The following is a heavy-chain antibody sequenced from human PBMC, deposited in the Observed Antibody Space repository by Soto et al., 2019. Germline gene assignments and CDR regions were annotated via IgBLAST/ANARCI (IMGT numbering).Heavy chain of an antibody. CDR3: ARVKSGNGYFDY. V-gene: IGHV1-69*01. CDR1: GGTFSRYS. D-gene: IGHD2-15*01. J-gene: IGHJ4*02. CDR2: ISPLFGTP. Sequence: QVQLVQSGAEVKKSGSSVKVSCKASGGTFSRYSISWVRQAPGQGLEWMGGISPLFGTPNYAQKFQGRVTITADESTSTVYMQLTSLRSEDTAVYYCARVKSGNGYFDYWGQGTLVTVSS.